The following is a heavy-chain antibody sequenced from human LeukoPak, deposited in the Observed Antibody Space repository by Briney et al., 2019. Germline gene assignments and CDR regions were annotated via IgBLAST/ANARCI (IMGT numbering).Heavy chain of an antibody. J-gene: IGHJ3*02. V-gene: IGHV3-30*02. CDR3: AKAFTTVTTLYPVDI. Sequence: QTGGSLRLSCAASGFTFSSYGMHWVRQAPGKGLEWVAFIRYDGSNKYYADSVKGRFTISRDNSKNTLYLQMNSLRAEDTAVYYCAKAFTTVTTLYPVDIWGQGTMVTVSS. D-gene: IGHD4-17*01. CDR2: IRYDGSNK. CDR1: GFTFSSYG.